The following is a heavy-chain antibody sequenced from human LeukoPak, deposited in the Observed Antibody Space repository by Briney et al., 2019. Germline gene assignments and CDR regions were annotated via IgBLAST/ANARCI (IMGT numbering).Heavy chain of an antibody. CDR1: GYTFTSYY. V-gene: IGHV1-46*01. Sequence: ASVKVSCKASGYTFTSYYMHWVRQAPGQGLEWMGINNPSGGSTSYAQKFQGRVTMTRDTSTSTVYMELSSLRSEDTAVYYCAAAVAGNLHFDYWGQGTLVTVSS. CDR2: NNPSGGST. D-gene: IGHD6-19*01. J-gene: IGHJ4*02. CDR3: AAAVAGNLHFDY.